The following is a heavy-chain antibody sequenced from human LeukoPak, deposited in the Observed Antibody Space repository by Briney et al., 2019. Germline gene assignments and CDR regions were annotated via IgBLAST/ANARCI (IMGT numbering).Heavy chain of an antibody. D-gene: IGHD6-6*01. CDR2: IWYDGSNK. J-gene: IGHJ6*02. V-gene: IGHV3-33*08. CDR3: ARDFKVAARYYYGMDV. CDR1: GFTFSTYS. Sequence: GGSLRLSCAASGFTFSTYSMAWVRQTPGKGLEWVAVIWYDGSNKYYPDSVKGRFTISRDNSKNTLYLQMNSLRAEDTAVYYCARDFKVAARYYYGMDVWGQGTTVTVSS.